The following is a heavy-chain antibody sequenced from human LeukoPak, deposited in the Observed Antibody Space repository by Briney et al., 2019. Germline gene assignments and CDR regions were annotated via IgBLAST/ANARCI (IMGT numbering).Heavy chain of an antibody. J-gene: IGHJ4*02. CDR1: GFTFSSYE. CDR2: ISSSGSTI. Sequence: PGGSLRLSCAASGFTFSSYEMNWVRQAPGRGLEWVSYISSSGSTIYYADSVKGRFTISRDNSKNTLYLQMNSLRAEDTAVYYCARDHLHNYLDYWGQGTLVTVSS. D-gene: IGHD5-24*01. V-gene: IGHV3-48*03. CDR3: ARDHLHNYLDY.